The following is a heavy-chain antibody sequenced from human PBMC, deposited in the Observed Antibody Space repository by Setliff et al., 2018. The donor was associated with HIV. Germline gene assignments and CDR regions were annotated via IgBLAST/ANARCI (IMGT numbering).Heavy chain of an antibody. V-gene: IGHV4-34*01. CDR3: ARQSTVAAASFDF. Sequence: PSETLSLTCAVYGASFSGYYWSWIRQPPGKGLEWIGEINLSRSTDYNPSLKSRVTISVDTSKNQFSLKLDSVTAADTAIYYCARQSTVAAASFDFWGQGTLVTVSS. D-gene: IGHD6-13*01. CDR2: INLSRST. CDR1: GASFSGYY. J-gene: IGHJ4*02.